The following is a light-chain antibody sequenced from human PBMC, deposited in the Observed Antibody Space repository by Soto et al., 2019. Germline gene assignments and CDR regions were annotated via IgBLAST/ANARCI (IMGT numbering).Light chain of an antibody. CDR1: SSDVGGYNY. V-gene: IGLV2-11*01. Sequence: QSALTQPRSVSGSPGQSVTISCTVTSSDVGGYNYVSRYQPHPGQAPKLMIYDVSKRPSGVPDRFSCSKSGEAASLTISGRQPEDDEDYYCCSYAGSYSDVFGTGTKLTVL. J-gene: IGLJ1*01. CDR3: CSYAGSYSDV. CDR2: DVS.